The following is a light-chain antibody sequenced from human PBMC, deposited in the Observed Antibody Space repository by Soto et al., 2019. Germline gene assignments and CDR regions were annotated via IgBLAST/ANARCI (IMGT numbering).Light chain of an antibody. CDR2: GAS. J-gene: IGKJ3*01. Sequence: ENVLTQSPGTLSLSPGERATLSCRASQTVSSYLTWYQQRPGQAPRLLIYGASKRATGIPDRFSGSGSGTDFTLTISRLEPEDFALYYCQQYGTSPITFGPGTKVDIK. CDR1: QTVSSY. V-gene: IGKV3-20*01. CDR3: QQYGTSPIT.